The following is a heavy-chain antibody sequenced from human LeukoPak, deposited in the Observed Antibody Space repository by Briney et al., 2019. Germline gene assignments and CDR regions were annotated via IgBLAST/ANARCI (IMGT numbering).Heavy chain of an antibody. CDR1: GFTVSSNY. Sequence: GGSLRLSCAASGFTVSSNYMSWVRQAPGKGLEWVSVIYSGGSTYYADSVRGRFTISRHNSKNTLYLQMNSLRAEDTAVYYCAREDRYGSGSFDYWGQGTLVTVSS. J-gene: IGHJ4*02. D-gene: IGHD3-10*01. CDR3: AREDRYGSGSFDY. V-gene: IGHV3-53*04. CDR2: IYSGGST.